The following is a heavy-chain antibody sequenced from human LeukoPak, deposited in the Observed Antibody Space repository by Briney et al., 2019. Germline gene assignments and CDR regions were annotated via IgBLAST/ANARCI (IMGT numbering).Heavy chain of an antibody. J-gene: IGHJ6*03. D-gene: IGHD3-22*01. V-gene: IGHV4-4*09. CDR3: ARLRYDSSGLYYYYMDV. Sequence: PSETLSLTCTVSGGSISSYYWSWIRQPPGKGLEWIGYIYTSGSTNYNPSLKSRVTISVDPSKNQFSLKLSSVTAADTAVYYCARLRYDSSGLYYYYMDVWGKGTTVTVSS. CDR2: IYTSGST. CDR1: GGSISSYY.